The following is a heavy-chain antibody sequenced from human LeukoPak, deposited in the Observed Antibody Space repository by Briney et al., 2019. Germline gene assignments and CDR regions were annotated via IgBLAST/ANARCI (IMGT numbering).Heavy chain of an antibody. CDR1: GFTSSSYA. CDR2: ISGSGGST. CDR3: AKGHWSGGSCYCAIDI. V-gene: IGHV3-23*01. D-gene: IGHD2-15*01. Sequence: GGSLRLPCAASGFTSSSYAMSGVRQAPGKGLEWVSVISGSGGSTYYADSAKGRFTISRDNSKNTLYLQMNSLRAEDTAVYYCAKGHWSGGSCYCAIDIWGHGTMITVSS. J-gene: IGHJ3*02.